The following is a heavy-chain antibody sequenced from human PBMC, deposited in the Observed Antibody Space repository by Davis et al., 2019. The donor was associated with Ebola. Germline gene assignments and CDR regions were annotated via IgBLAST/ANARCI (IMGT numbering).Heavy chain of an antibody. CDR3: ARERGSGYYDN. J-gene: IGHJ4*02. V-gene: IGHV3-48*03. D-gene: IGHD3-22*01. Sequence: YYADSVKGRFTISRDNPKKSLYLQMNSLRAEDTAVYYCARERGSGYYDNWGQGTLVTVSS.